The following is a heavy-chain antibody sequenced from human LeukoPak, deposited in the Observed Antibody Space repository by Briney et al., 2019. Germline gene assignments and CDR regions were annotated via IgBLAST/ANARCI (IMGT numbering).Heavy chain of an antibody. CDR1: GLTFSSCA. J-gene: IGHJ4*02. D-gene: IGHD6-13*01. CDR2: ISGSGGST. V-gene: IGHV3-23*01. CDR3: AKLPRIVAAGTEFDY. Sequence: GGSLRLSCAASGLTFSSCAMSWVRQAPGKGLEWVSAISGSGGSTYYADSVKGRFTISRDNSKNTLYLQMNSLRAEDTAVYYCAKLPRIVAAGTEFDYWGQGTLVTVSS.